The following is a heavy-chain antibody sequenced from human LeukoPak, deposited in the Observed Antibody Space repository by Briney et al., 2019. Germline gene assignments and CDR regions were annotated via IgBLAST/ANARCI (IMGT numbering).Heavy chain of an antibody. CDR2: ISGSGGST. CDR3: ARHYSSGWYGALDY. CDR1: GFTFSSYA. V-gene: IGHV3-23*01. Sequence: GGSLRLSCAASGFTFSSYAMSWVRQAPGKGLEWVSAISGSGGSTYYADSVKGRFTISRDNSKNTLYLQMNSLRAEDTAVYYCARHYSSGWYGALDYWGQGTLVTVSS. J-gene: IGHJ4*02. D-gene: IGHD6-19*01.